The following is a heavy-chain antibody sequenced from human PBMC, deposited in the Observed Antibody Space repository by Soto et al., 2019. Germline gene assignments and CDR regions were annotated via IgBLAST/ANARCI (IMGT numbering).Heavy chain of an antibody. D-gene: IGHD6-6*01. CDR1: GGSIRNDHW. J-gene: IGHJ6*02. V-gene: IGHV4-4*02. CDR3: AREGKLRPYYYGVDV. CDR2: TFHSGTT. Sequence: QVQLQESGPGVVKPSETLSLTCTVSGGSIRNDHWWSWVRQPPGKGLEWIGETFHSGTTNYNPSLERRVTLSVAKSNNQFSLRLASVTVADTAVYYCAREGKLRPYYYGVDVWGQGTTVTVSS.